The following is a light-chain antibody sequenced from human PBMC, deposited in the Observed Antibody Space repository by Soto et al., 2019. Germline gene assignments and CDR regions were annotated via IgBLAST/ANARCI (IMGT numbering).Light chain of an antibody. CDR3: QHSYSSPT. J-gene: IGKJ2*01. CDR2: AAS. V-gene: IGKV1-39*01. CDR1: QNIFTY. Sequence: DIQMTQSPSSLSASVGDRVTITCRASQNIFTYLNWYQQRPGKAPNLLIYAASNLQRGVPSRFSGSGSGTDFTLTISSLQPEDFATYYCQHSYSSPTFGQGTKLEIK.